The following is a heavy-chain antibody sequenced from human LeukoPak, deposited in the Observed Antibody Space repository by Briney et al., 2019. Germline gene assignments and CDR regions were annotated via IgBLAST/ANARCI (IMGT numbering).Heavy chain of an antibody. CDR2: ISYDGSIT. Sequence: PGGSLRLSCAASGFTFSSYSMNWVRQAPGKGLEWVPRISYDGSITTYADSVKGRFTISRDNAKSTMFLQMNSLRAEDTAVYFCARRYYETNVYDRHFDHWGQGILVTVSS. CDR1: GFTFSSYS. CDR3: ARRYYETNVYDRHFDH. V-gene: IGHV3-74*03. D-gene: IGHD3-22*01. J-gene: IGHJ4*02.